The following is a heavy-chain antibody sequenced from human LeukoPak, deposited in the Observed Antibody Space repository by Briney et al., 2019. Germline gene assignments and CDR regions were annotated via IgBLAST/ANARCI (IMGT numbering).Heavy chain of an antibody. CDR3: ASVRSSGWYEIYFQH. V-gene: IGHV1-2*06. J-gene: IGHJ1*01. CDR2: INPNSGGT. CDR1: GYTFTGYY. D-gene: IGHD6-19*01. Sequence: GASVKVSCKASGYTFTGYYMHWVRQAPGQGLEWMGRINPNSGGTNYAQKFQGRVTMTRDTSISTAYMELSRLRSDDTAVYYCASVRSSGWYEIYFQHWGQGTLVTVSS.